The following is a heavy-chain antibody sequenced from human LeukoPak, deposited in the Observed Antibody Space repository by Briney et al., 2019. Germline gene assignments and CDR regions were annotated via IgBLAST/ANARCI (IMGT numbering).Heavy chain of an antibody. J-gene: IGHJ6*03. CDR1: GGSISSSSYY. CDR2: IYYSGST. V-gene: IGHV4-39*07. D-gene: IGHD3-10*01. Sequence: SETLSLTCTVSGGSISSSSYYWGWIRQPPGKGLEWIGSIYYSGSTYYNPSLKSRVTISVDTSKNQFSLKLSSVTAADTAVYYCARARYGSGSYHYMDVWGKGTTVTISS. CDR3: ARARYGSGSYHYMDV.